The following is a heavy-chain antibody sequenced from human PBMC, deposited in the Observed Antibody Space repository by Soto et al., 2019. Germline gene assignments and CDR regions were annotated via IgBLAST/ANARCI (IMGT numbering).Heavy chain of an antibody. Sequence: HPGGSLRLSCAASGFTFTNYAMNWVRQTPGKGLEWVSTISGSGGNTFYADAVKGRFTISRDNSKNTLYLQMNSLGAEDTAVYYCAKGGSAYCSGGTCYHPFDYWGQGTLVTVSS. CDR1: GFTFTNYA. CDR2: ISGSGGNT. D-gene: IGHD2-15*01. CDR3: AKGGSAYCSGGTCYHPFDY. J-gene: IGHJ4*02. V-gene: IGHV3-23*01.